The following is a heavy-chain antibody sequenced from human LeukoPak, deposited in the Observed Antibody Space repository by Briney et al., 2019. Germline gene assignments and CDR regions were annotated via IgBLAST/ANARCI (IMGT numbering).Heavy chain of an antibody. V-gene: IGHV4-39*07. J-gene: IGHJ5*02. CDR3: ARNKPNYYDSSLSFDP. CDR1: GGSISSSSDY. Sequence: PSETLSLTCTVSGGSISSSSDYWGWIRQPPGKGLEWIGSIYYSGNTYYNPSLKSRITISVDTSKNQFSLKLSSVTAADTAVYYCARNKPNYYDSSLSFDPWGQGTLVTVSS. CDR2: IYYSGNT. D-gene: IGHD3-22*01.